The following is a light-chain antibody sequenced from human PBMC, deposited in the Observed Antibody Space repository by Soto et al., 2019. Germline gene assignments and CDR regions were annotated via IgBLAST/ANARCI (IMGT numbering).Light chain of an antibody. Sequence: IVLTQSPGTLSLSPGERATLXXRASQSVSSTYLAWFQHKPGQAPRLLIYGASSRATGIPDRFSGSGSGADFTLTINSLEPEDFAVYYCQQRSDWPSFGQGTDWRL. CDR1: QSVSSTY. CDR3: QQRSDWPS. CDR2: GAS. V-gene: IGKV3D-20*02. J-gene: IGKJ5*01.